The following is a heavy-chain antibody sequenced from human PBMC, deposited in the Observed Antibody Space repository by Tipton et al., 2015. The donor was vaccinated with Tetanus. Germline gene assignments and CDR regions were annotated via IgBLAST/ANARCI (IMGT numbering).Heavy chain of an antibody. CDR1: GFTFSSYS. J-gene: IGHJ5*02. D-gene: IGHD3-3*01. CDR2: IGSTDYI. V-gene: IGHV3-21*01. CDR3: ARGWDCWRGYGPTWVDP. Sequence: GSLRLSCAASGFTFSSYSMNWVRQPPGKGLEWVSSIGSTDYIYYADSVRGRFTVSRDNAKNSLYLQMNSLRAEDTAVYYCARGWDCWRGYGPTWVDPWGQGTLVTVSS.